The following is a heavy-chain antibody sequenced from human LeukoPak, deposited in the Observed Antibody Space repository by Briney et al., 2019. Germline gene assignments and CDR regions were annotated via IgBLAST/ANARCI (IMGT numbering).Heavy chain of an antibody. J-gene: IGHJ4*02. Sequence: GGSLRLSCAASGFTFSNYAMLWVRQAPGKGLEWVAVIPYDESVKYYADSVEGRFTISRDNSKNTLYLQMNSLRVEDTAVYYCVRDNNGDYWGQGTLVTVSS. CDR2: IPYDESVK. CDR1: GFTFSNYA. CDR3: VRDNNGDY. D-gene: IGHD1/OR15-1a*01. V-gene: IGHV3-30*14.